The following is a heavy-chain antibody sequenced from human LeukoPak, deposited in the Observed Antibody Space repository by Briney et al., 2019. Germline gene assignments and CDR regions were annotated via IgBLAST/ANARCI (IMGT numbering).Heavy chain of an antibody. J-gene: IGHJ4*02. Sequence: ASVKVPCKASGYTFTSYYMHWVRQAPGQGLEWTGIINPSGGSTSYAQKFQGRVTMTRDMSTSTVYMELSSLRSEDTAVYYCARPHCSSTSCPQYYFDYWGQGTLVTVSS. CDR1: GYTFTSYY. CDR3: ARPHCSSTSCPQYYFDY. CDR2: INPSGGST. V-gene: IGHV1-46*01. D-gene: IGHD2-2*01.